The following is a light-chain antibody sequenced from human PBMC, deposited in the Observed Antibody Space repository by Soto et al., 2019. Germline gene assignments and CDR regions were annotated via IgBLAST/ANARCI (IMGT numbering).Light chain of an antibody. Sequence: DIQMTQSPSTLSASVGDRVTITCLASESISTWLAWYQQKPGKAPNLLIYKASSLESGVPSRFSGSGSGTEFTLTISSLQPDDFATYYCQQYNIYSWTFGQGTKVDIK. CDR3: QQYNIYSWT. CDR2: KAS. J-gene: IGKJ1*01. V-gene: IGKV1-5*03. CDR1: ESISTW.